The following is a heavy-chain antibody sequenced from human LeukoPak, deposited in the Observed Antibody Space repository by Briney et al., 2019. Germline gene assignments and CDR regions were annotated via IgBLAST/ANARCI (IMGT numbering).Heavy chain of an antibody. D-gene: IGHD3-10*01. V-gene: IGHV3-23*01. CDR1: GFTFSSYA. Sequence: GGSLRLSCAASGFTFSSYAMSWVRQAPGKGLEWVSAISGSGGSTHYADSVKGLFTISRDNSKNTLYLQMNSLRAEDTAVYYCAKDKVRGVIPYYFDYWGQGTLVTVSS. J-gene: IGHJ4*02. CDR2: ISGSGGST. CDR3: AKDKVRGVIPYYFDY.